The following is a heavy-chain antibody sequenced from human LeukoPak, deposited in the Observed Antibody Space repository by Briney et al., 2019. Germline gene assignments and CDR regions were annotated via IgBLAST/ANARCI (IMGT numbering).Heavy chain of an antibody. D-gene: IGHD3-10*01. CDR2: INHSGST. V-gene: IGHV4-34*01. Sequence: SETLSLTCAVYGGSFSGYYWSWIRQPPGKGLEWIGEINHSGSTNYNPSLKSRVTMSVDTSKNQISLKLKSVTAADTAVYYCARDSGTSGEVKFDPWGQGALVTVSS. CDR3: ARDSGTSGEVKFDP. J-gene: IGHJ5*02. CDR1: GGSFSGYY.